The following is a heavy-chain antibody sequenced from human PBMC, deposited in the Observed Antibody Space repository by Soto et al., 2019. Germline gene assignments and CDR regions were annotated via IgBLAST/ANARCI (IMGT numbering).Heavy chain of an antibody. J-gene: IGHJ6*03. CDR3: AREKGTLTTAGGSYYYYYMDV. Sequence: PGQGLEWVSVIYGGGSTSYADSVKGRFTISRDNSKNTLYLQMNSLRGEDTAVYYCAREKGTLTTAGGSYYYYYMDVWGKGTTVTVSS. V-gene: IGHV3-66*01. CDR2: IYGGGST. D-gene: IGHD4-4*01.